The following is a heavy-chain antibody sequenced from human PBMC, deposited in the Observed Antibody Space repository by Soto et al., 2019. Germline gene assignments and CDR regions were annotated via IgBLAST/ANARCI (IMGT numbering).Heavy chain of an antibody. Sequence: TSETLSLTCAVYGGSFSGYYWSWIRQPPGKGLEWIGEINHSGSTNYNPSLKSRVTISVDTSKNQFSLKLSSVTAADTAVYYCARAIRYSITSFAVVASHFDFWGQGTLVTVSS. CDR2: INHSGST. CDR1: GGSFSGYY. D-gene: IGHD3-3*01. J-gene: IGHJ4*02. V-gene: IGHV4-34*01. CDR3: ARAIRYSITSFAVVASHFDF.